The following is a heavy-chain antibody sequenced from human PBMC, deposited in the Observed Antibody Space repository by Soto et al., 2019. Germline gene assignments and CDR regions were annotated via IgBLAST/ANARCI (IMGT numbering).Heavy chain of an antibody. CDR3: ARGADYGDYYFEY. CDR1: GFTFSSYA. Sequence: QVQLVESGGGVVQPGRSLRLSCAASGFTFSSYAMHWVRQAPGKGLEWVAVISYDGSNKYYADSVKGRFTISRNNSKNTLYLQLNSLSAEDKAVYYCARGADYGDYYFEYWGQGTLVTVSS. J-gene: IGHJ4*02. D-gene: IGHD4-17*01. V-gene: IGHV3-30-3*01. CDR2: ISYDGSNK.